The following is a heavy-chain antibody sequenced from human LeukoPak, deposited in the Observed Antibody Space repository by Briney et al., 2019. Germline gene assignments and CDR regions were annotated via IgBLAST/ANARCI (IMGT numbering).Heavy chain of an antibody. CDR2: MNPNSGNT. D-gene: IGHD3-10*01. CDR1: GYTFTSYD. V-gene: IGHV1-8*01. CDR3: ARVYSMVRGVPHDP. Sequence: GASVKVSCKASGYTFTSYDINWVRQATGQGLEWMGWMNPNSGNTGYAQRFQGRVTMTRNASISTAYMELSSLRSEDTAVYYCARVYSMVRGVPHDPWGQGTLVTVSS. J-gene: IGHJ5*02.